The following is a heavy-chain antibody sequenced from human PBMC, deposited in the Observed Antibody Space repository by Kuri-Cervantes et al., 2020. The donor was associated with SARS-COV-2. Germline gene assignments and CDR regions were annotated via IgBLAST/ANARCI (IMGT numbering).Heavy chain of an antibody. V-gene: IGHV4-39*01. CDR3: ARRVSPLAASNWFDP. Sequence: WVRQAPGKGLEWIGSIYYDGSGHYNPSLKSRVTISVDTSKNQFSLKLSLVTAADTAVYYCARRVSPLAASNWFDPWGQGTLVTVSS. D-gene: IGHD2-15*01. J-gene: IGHJ5*02. CDR2: IYYDGSG.